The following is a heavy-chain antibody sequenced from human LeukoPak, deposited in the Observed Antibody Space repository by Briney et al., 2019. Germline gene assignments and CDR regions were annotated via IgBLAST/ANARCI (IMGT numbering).Heavy chain of an antibody. J-gene: IGHJ6*04. V-gene: IGHV1-69*06. CDR2: IIPIFGTA. Sequence: SVKVSCKASGGTSSSYAISWVRQAPGQGLEWMGGIIPIFGTANYAQKFQGRVTITADRSTSTAYMELSSLRSGDTAIYYCARDTTTRTYYGMDVWGKGTTVTVSS. CDR3: ARDTTTRTYYGMDV. D-gene: IGHD1-14*01. CDR1: GGTSSSYA.